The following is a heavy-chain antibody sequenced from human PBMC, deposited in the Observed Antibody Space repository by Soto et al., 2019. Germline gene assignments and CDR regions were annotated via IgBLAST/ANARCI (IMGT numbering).Heavy chain of an antibody. CDR2: SYYSWST. Sequence: QVQLRESGPGLVKPSQTLSLTCTVSGGSISNDNYYWTWIRQHPGKGLEWIGYSYYSWSTYYNPSLKSRFSISVDTSKNQFSLKLSSVTAADTAVYYCVATTVTTISLDYWGQGTLVTVSS. CDR1: GGSISNDNYY. D-gene: IGHD4-17*01. J-gene: IGHJ4*02. CDR3: VATTVTTISLDY. V-gene: IGHV4-31*03.